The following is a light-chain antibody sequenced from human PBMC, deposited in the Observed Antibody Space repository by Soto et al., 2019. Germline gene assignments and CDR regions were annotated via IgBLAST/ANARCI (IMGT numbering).Light chain of an antibody. CDR3: QQYNNWPAWT. V-gene: IGKV3-15*01. J-gene: IGKJ1*01. CDR2: GAS. CDR1: QSVSSN. Sequence: EIVMTQSTATLSVSPGERATLSCRASQSVSSNLAWYQQKPGQAPRLLIYGASTRATGIPARFSGSGSGTEFTLTISSLQSEDFAVYYCQQYNNWPAWTFGQGTKVDI.